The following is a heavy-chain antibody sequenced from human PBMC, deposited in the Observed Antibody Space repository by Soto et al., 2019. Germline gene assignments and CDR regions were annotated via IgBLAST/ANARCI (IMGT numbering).Heavy chain of an antibody. CDR2: INHSGST. Sequence: SETLSLTCAVYGGSFSGYYLSWIRQPPGKGLEWIGEINHSGSTNYNPSLKSRVTISVDTSKNQFSLKLSSVTAADTAVYYCARGYYDFWSGYYSRAYYYGMDVWGQGTTVTVSS. CDR3: ARGYYDFWSGYYSRAYYYGMDV. CDR1: GGSFSGYY. D-gene: IGHD3-3*01. V-gene: IGHV4-34*01. J-gene: IGHJ6*02.